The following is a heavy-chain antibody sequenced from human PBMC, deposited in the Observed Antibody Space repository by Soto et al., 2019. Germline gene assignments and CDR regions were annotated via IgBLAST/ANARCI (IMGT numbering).Heavy chain of an antibody. V-gene: IGHV3-23*01. CDR1: GFTFSTYA. CDR3: AKDQGSSWYEIDC. CDR2: ISGSGGST. Sequence: GGSLRLSCAASGFTFSTYAMSWVRQAPGKGLEWVSTISGSGGSTYYADSVKGRFTISRDNSKNTLYLQMNSLRAEDTAVYYCAKDQGSSWYEIDCWGQGTGGTVSS. D-gene: IGHD6-13*01. J-gene: IGHJ4*02.